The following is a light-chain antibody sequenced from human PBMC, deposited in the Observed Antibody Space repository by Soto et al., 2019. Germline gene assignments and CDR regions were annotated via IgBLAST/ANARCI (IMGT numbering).Light chain of an antibody. CDR3: CSYTSSSAPGVV. CDR1: SSDVGGYNY. V-gene: IGLV2-14*01. CDR2: DVS. Sequence: QSVLTQPASVSGSPGQSITISCTGTSSDVGGYNYVSWYQQHPGKAPKLMIYDVSNRPSGVSNRSAGSNSGNTASLTISGLQAEDEAHYYCCSYTSSSAPGVVFGGGTQLTVL. J-gene: IGLJ2*01.